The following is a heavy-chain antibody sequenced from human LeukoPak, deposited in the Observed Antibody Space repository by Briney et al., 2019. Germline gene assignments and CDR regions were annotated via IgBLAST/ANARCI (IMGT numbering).Heavy chain of an antibody. V-gene: IGHV3-9*01. CDR3: AKSAVGSYSSSSGYYYYYYMDV. D-gene: IGHD6-6*01. CDR2: ISWSSGSI. CDR1: GFTFDDYA. Sequence: GGSLRLSCAASGFTFDDYAMHWVRQAPGKGLEWVSGISWSSGSIDYADSVKGRFTISRDNAKNSLYLQMNSLRAEDTALYYCAKSAVGSYSSSSGYYYYYYMDVWGKGTTVTVSS. J-gene: IGHJ6*03.